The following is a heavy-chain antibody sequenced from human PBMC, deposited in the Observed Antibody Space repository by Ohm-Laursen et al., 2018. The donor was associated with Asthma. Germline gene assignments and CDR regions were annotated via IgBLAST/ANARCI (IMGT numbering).Heavy chain of an antibody. J-gene: IGHJ6*02. CDR1: GFTFSSYA. D-gene: IGHD3-22*01. Sequence: SLRLSCAASGFTFSSYAMSWVRQAPGKGLEWVSAISGSGGSTYYADSVKGRFTISRDNSKNTLYLQMNSLRAEDTAVYYCAKGDYYDSSGYYPPVYYYYYYGMDVWGQGTTVTVSS. V-gene: IGHV3-23*01. CDR3: AKGDYYDSSGYYPPVYYYYYYGMDV. CDR2: ISGSGGST.